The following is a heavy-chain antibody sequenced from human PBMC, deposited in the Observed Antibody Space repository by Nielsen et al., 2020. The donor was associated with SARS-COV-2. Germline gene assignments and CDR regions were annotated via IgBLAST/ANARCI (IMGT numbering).Heavy chain of an antibody. CDR2: ISYDGSNK. V-gene: IGHV3-30*04. D-gene: IGHD3-3*01. CDR3: ARVTGVVIIGDYFDY. Sequence: GESLKISCAASGFTFSSYAMHWVRQAPGKGLEWVAVISYDGSNKYYADSVKGRFTISRDNSKNTLYLQMNSPRAEDTAVYYCARVTGVVIIGDYFDYWGQGTLVTVSS. CDR1: GFTFSSYA. J-gene: IGHJ4*02.